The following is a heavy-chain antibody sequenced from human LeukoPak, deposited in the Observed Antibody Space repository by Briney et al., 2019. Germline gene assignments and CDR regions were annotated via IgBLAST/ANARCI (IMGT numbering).Heavy chain of an antibody. V-gene: IGHV3-48*04. J-gene: IGHJ4*02. Sequence: GGSLRLSCAASGSTFSSYSMNWVRQAPGKGLEWVSYISSSSSTIYYADSVKGRFTISRDNAKNSLYLQMNSLRAEDTAVYYCARGSYYDILTDYSDFDYWGQGTLVTVSS. CDR3: ARGSYYDILTDYSDFDY. D-gene: IGHD3-9*01. CDR2: ISSSSSTI. CDR1: GSTFSSYS.